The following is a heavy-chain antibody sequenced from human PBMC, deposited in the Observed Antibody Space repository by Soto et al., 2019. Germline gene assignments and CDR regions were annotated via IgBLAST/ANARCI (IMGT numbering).Heavy chain of an antibody. Sequence: PGGSLRLSCAASGFTFSTNAMSWVRHAPGMGLEFVSLISGSGNTIYYADSVKGRFTISRDNSKNTVSLQMNSLRAEDTAVYYCAKVGYDTYGYYLRSLDYWGQGTLVTVSS. CDR2: ISGSGNTI. V-gene: IGHV3-23*01. CDR3: AKVGYDTYGYYLRSLDY. D-gene: IGHD3-3*01. CDR1: GFTFSTNA. J-gene: IGHJ4*02.